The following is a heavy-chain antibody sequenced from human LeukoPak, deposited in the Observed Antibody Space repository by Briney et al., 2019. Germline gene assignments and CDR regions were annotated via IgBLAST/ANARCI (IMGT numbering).Heavy chain of an antibody. Sequence: GGSLRLSCAASGFTFSYFCMHWVRQAPGKGLEWVAVISYDGSNKYYADSVKGRFTISRDNSKNTLYLQMNSLRTEDTAVYYCAKGIVSTSAGGFDYWGQGTLVTVSS. CDR1: GFTFSYFC. CDR3: AKGIVSTSAGGFDY. J-gene: IGHJ4*02. D-gene: IGHD2-2*01. V-gene: IGHV3-30*18. CDR2: ISYDGSNK.